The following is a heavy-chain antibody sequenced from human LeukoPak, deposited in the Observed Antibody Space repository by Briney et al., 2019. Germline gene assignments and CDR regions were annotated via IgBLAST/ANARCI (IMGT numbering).Heavy chain of an antibody. Sequence: ASVKVSCKASGYTFTSHYMHWVRQAPGQGLEWMGIINPSGGSTSYAQKFQGRVTMTRDMSTSTVYMELSSLRSEDTAVYYCASSFFWSGYYGPGGFDPWGQGTLVTVSS. V-gene: IGHV1-46*01. CDR2: INPSGGST. J-gene: IGHJ5*02. CDR1: GYTFTSHY. CDR3: ASSFFWSGYYGPGGFDP. D-gene: IGHD3-3*01.